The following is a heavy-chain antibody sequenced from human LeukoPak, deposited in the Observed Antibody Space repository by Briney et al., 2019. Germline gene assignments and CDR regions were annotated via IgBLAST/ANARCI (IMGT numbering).Heavy chain of an antibody. Sequence: PSETLSLTCAVSGGSIGGYYWSWIRQPPGKGLEWIAYIYFSGSNPNYNPSFKSRATISVDTSKNQFSLKLTSVAAADTAIYYCARQPSATAACDIWGQGTMVIVSS. CDR3: ARQPSATAACDI. D-gene: IGHD6-19*01. J-gene: IGHJ3*02. CDR1: GGSIGGYY. V-gene: IGHV4-59*08. CDR2: IYFSGSNP.